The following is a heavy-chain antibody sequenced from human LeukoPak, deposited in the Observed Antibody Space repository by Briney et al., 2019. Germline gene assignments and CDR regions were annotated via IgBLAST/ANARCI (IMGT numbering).Heavy chain of an antibody. V-gene: IGHV3-30-3*01. J-gene: IGHJ4*02. D-gene: IGHD7-27*01. CDR2: ISYDGSNK. Sequence: GGSLRLSCAASGFTFSSYAMHWVRQAPGKGLEWVAVISYDGSNKYYADSVKGRFTISRDNSKNTLYLRMNSLRAEDTAVYYCASGTGDALHFDYWGQGTLVTVSS. CDR1: GFTFSSYA. CDR3: ASGTGDALHFDY.